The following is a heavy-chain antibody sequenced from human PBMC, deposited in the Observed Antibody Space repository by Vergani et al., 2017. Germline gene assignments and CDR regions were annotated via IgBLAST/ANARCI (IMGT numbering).Heavy chain of an antibody. CDR1: GFTFSSYA. D-gene: IGHD4-17*01. V-gene: IGHV3-64D*06. CDR3: VKEKDYGDPYFDY. CDR2: ISSNGGST. J-gene: IGHJ4*02. Sequence: EVQLVESGGGLVQPGGSLRLSCSASGFTFSSYAMHWVRRAPGKGLEYVSAISSNGGSTYYAESVKGRFTIFRDNSKNTLYLQMSSLRAEDTAVYYCVKEKDYGDPYFDYWGQGTLVTVSS.